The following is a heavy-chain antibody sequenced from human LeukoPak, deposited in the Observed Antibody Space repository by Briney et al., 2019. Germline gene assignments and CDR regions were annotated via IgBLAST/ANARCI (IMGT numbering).Heavy chain of an antibody. J-gene: IGHJ5*02. CDR3: ARRSGSTKMYNWFDP. V-gene: IGHV4-34*01. Sequence: SETLSLTCAVYGGSFSGYYWSWNRQPPGKGLEWIGEINHSGSTNYNPSLKSRVTISVDTSKNQFSLKLSSVTAADTAVYYCARRSGSTKMYNWFDPWGQGTLVTVSS. CDR1: GGSFSGYY. CDR2: INHSGST. D-gene: IGHD3-3*01.